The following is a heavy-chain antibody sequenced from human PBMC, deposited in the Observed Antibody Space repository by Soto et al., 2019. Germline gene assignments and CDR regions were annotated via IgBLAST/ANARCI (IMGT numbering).Heavy chain of an antibody. D-gene: IGHD2-2*01. CDR3: GRGRFTKQPDLFDF. J-gene: IGHJ4*02. V-gene: IGHV4-31*02. CDR1: GGSINSGQSY. CDR2: IYYSGST. Sequence: SETLSLTCNISGGSINSGQSYWSWLRQLPGKGPEYMGYIYYSGSTYYEPSFKSRMSISFDKPRNQFSLKLRSVTAADSAVYFCGRGRFTKQPDLFDFWGRGALVTV.